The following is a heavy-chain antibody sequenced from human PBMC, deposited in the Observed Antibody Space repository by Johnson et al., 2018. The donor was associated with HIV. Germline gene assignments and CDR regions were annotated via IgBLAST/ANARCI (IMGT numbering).Heavy chain of an antibody. Sequence: QVQLVESGGVVVQPGRSLRLSCAASGFTFSSYAMHWVRQAPGKGLEWVAVISYDGSNKYYADSVNGRFTISRDNSKNTLYLQMNSLRAEDTAVYYCAFIEYSSLDAFDIWGQGTMVTVSS. CDR2: ISYDGSNK. CDR1: GFTFSSYA. CDR3: AFIEYSSLDAFDI. J-gene: IGHJ3*02. D-gene: IGHD6-6*01. V-gene: IGHV3-30*04.